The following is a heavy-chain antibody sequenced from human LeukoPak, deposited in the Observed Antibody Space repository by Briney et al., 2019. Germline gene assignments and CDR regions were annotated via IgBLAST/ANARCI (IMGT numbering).Heavy chain of an antibody. CDR2: ISSSSSYI. Sequence: GGSLRLSCAASGFTFSSYSMNWVRQAPGKGLEWVSSISSSSSYIYYADSVKGRFTISRDSAKNSLYLQMNSLRAEDTAVYYCAREVVDYYDSSGYYYGDAFDIWGQGTMVTVSS. J-gene: IGHJ3*02. CDR3: AREVVDYYDSSGYYYGDAFDI. D-gene: IGHD3-22*01. V-gene: IGHV3-21*01. CDR1: GFTFSSYS.